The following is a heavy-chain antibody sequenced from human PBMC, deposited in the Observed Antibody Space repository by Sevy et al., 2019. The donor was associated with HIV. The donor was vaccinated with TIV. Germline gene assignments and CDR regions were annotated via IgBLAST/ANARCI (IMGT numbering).Heavy chain of an antibody. V-gene: IGHV3-21*04. D-gene: IGHD3-3*01. Sequence: GGSLRLSCAASGFTFSSYVMHWVRQAPGKGLEWLSSISDDSRYIYYSDSVKGRFTISRANAKNLLFLQMNNLRVEDTAIYYCARDFTIFGVVSGIDYWGQGNLVTVSS. CDR3: ARDFTIFGVVSGIDY. CDR2: ISDDSRYI. CDR1: GFTFSSYV. J-gene: IGHJ4*01.